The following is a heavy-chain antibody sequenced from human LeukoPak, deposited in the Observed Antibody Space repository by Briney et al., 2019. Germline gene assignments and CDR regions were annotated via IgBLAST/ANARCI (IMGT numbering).Heavy chain of an antibody. J-gene: IGHJ5*02. CDR1: GGTFSSYA. V-gene: IGHV1-46*01. CDR2: INPSGGST. Sequence: ASVKVSCKASGGTFSSYAISWVRQAPGQGLEWMGIINPSGGSTSYAQKFQGRVTMTRDTSTSTVYMELSSLRSEDTAVYYCARALGTSWYWFDPWGQGTLVTVSS. CDR3: ARALGTSWYWFDP. D-gene: IGHD2-2*01.